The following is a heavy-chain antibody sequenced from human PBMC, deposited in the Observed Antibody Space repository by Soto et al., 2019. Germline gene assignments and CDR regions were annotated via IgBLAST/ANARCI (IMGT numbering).Heavy chain of an antibody. CDR1: GGSISNHY. CDR2: IYHSGTT. J-gene: IGHJ5*02. CDR3: ARGGYRTLAWFDP. D-gene: IGHD6-13*01. Sequence: QVQVQESGPGLVKPSETLSLTCTVSGGSISNHYWSWIRQSPGKGLEWIANIYHSGTTNYNLSLKGRVTISIDSSKNQVSLKLNSVTAADTAVDYGARGGYRTLAWFDPWGQGTLVTVSS. V-gene: IGHV4-59*11.